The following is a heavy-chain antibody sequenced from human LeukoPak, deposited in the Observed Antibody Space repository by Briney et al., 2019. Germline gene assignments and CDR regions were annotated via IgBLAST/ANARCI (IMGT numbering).Heavy chain of an antibody. D-gene: IGHD3-16*01. CDR1: GGSFSGYY. V-gene: IGHV4-34*01. CDR3: ARPRLGGWRGPFDY. Sequence: SETLSLTCAVYGGSFSGYYWSWIRQPPGRGLEWIGEINHSGSTNYNPSLESRVTISVDTSKNQFSLKLSSVTAADTAVYYCARPRLGGWRGPFDYWGQGTLVTASS. CDR2: INHSGST. J-gene: IGHJ4*02.